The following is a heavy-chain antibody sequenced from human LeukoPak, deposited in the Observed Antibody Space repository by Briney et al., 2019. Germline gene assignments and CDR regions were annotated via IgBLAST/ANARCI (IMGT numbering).Heavy chain of an antibody. Sequence: GGSLRLSCAASGLTFRSYAIHWVRQAPGKGLEWVAFISYDGTDKYYADSVRGRFTISRDNSKNTLSLQVNSLRAEDTAVYYCARDLSGWYTFDYWGQGTVVTVSS. V-gene: IGHV3-30-3*01. CDR3: ARDLSGWYTFDY. J-gene: IGHJ4*02. CDR2: ISYDGTDK. CDR1: GLTFRSYA. D-gene: IGHD6-19*01.